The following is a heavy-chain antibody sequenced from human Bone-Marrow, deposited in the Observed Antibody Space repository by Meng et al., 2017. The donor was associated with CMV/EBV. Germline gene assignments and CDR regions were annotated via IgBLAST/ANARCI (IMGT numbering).Heavy chain of an antibody. CDR1: GYTFNGYY. CDR2: INPNSGGT. D-gene: IGHD4-17*01. V-gene: IGHV1-2*02. J-gene: IGHJ6*02. Sequence: SGYTFNGYYMHWVRQAPGQGLEWMGWINPNSGGTNYAQKFQGRVTMTRDTSISTAYMELSRLRSDDTAVYYCARRTVTTDYYYGMDVWGQGTTVTVSS. CDR3: ARRTVTTDYYYGMDV.